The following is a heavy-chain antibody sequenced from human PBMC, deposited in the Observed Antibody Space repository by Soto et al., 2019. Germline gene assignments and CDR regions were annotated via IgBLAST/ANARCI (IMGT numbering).Heavy chain of an antibody. J-gene: IGHJ6*02. CDR1: GGSISSYY. Sequence: QVQLQESGPGLVKPSETLSLTCNVSGGSISSYYWSWIRQFPGKGLEWIGYMYYTGTTDYNPSLKSRVTISGDTSKKPFSLKLTSVTTADTAVYYCARSKYADYGLDVWGQGTTVTVSS. D-gene: IGHD2-8*01. CDR2: MYYTGTT. CDR3: ARSKYADYGLDV. V-gene: IGHV4-59*01.